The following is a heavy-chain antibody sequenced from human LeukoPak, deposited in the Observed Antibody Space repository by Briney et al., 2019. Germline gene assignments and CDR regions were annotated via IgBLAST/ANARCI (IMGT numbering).Heavy chain of an antibody. CDR2: ISYDGSNK. CDR3: ARGLMIRGVADY. V-gene: IGHV3-30-3*01. Sequence: GGSLRLSCAASGFTFSSYWMSWVRQAPGKGLEWVAVISYDGSNKYYADSVKGRFTISRDNSKNTLFLQMNSLRVEDTAVYSCARGLMIRGVADYWGQGTLVIVSS. CDR1: GFTFSSYW. D-gene: IGHD3-10*01. J-gene: IGHJ4*02.